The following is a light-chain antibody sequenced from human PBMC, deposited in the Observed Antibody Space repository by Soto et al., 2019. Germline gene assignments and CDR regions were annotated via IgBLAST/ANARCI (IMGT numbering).Light chain of an antibody. CDR2: EVS. CDR1: SSDVGSYDR. J-gene: IGLJ2*01. Sequence: QSVLTQPPSVSASPGQSVTISCTGTSSDVGSYDRVSWYQQPPGTAPKLMIYEVSNRPSGVPDRFSGSKSGNTASLTISGLQAEDKADYFCASYTTSSAFVVFGGGTKLTVL. CDR3: ASYTTSSAFVV. V-gene: IGLV2-18*02.